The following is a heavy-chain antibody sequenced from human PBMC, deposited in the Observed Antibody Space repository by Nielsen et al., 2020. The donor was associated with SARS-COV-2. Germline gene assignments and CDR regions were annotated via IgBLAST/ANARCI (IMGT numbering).Heavy chain of an antibody. Sequence: GESLKISCAASGFTFSSYAMHWVRQAPGKGLEWVAVISYDGSNKYYADSVKGRFTISRDNSKNTLYLQMNSLRAEDTAVYYCARAITIFGTEFDYWGQGTLVTVSS. CDR1: GFTFSSYA. D-gene: IGHD3-3*01. V-gene: IGHV3-30-3*01. CDR3: ARAITIFGTEFDY. CDR2: ISYDGSNK. J-gene: IGHJ4*02.